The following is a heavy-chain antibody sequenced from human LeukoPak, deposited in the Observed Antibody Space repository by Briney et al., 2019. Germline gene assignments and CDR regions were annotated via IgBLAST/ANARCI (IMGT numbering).Heavy chain of an antibody. J-gene: IGHJ4*02. CDR1: GYTFSGYY. CDR2: INPNSGGT. D-gene: IGHD5-18*01. V-gene: IGHV1-2*02. CDR3: AREQDIGMVSALDY. Sequence: ASVKVSCKASGYTFSGYYMHWVRQAPGQGLEWMGWINPNSGGTNYAQKFQGRVTMTRDTSISTAYMELSRLTSDDTAVFYCAREQDIGMVSALDYWGQGTLVTVSS.